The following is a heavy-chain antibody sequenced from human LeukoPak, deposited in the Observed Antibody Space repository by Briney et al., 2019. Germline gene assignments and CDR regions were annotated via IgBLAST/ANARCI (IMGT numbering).Heavy chain of an antibody. CDR1: SSSSYY. CDR2: IKQDGSEK. J-gene: IGHJ4*02. CDR3: ASNRRSLDY. Sequence: SSSSYYWGWIRQAPGKGLEWVANIKQDGSEKYYVDSVKGRFTISRDNAKNSLYLQMNSLRAEDTAVYYCASNRRSLDYWGQGTLVTVSS. V-gene: IGHV3-7*01.